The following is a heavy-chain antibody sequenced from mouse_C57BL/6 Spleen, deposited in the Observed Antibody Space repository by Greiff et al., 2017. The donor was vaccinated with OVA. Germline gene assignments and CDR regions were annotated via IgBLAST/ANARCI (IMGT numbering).Heavy chain of an antibody. V-gene: IGHV3-6*01. CDR2: ISYDGSN. CDR1: GYSITSGYY. CDR3: ARDGWFAY. J-gene: IGHJ3*01. Sequence: ESGPGLVKPSQSLSLTCSVTGYSITSGYYWNWIRQFPGNKLEWMGYISYDGSNNYNPSLKNRISITRDTSKNQFFLKLNSVTTEDTATYYCARDGWFAYWGQGTLVTVSA.